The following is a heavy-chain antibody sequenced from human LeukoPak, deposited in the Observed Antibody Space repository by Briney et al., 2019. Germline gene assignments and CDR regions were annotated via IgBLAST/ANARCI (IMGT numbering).Heavy chain of an antibody. V-gene: IGHV4-59*01. CDR2: IYYSGST. Sequence: SETLSLTCTVSGGSISSYYWSWIRQPPGKGLEWIGYIYYSGSTNYNPSLKSRVTISVDTSKNQFSPKLSSVTAADTAVYYCASTGYSSGFRTYYFDYWGQGTLVTVSS. J-gene: IGHJ4*02. D-gene: IGHD6-19*01. CDR3: ASTGYSSGFRTYYFDY. CDR1: GGSISSYY.